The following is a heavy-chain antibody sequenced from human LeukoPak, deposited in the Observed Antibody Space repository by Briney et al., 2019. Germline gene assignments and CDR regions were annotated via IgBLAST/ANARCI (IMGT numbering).Heavy chain of an antibody. D-gene: IGHD6-6*01. V-gene: IGHV4-59*01. CDR2: IYYSGST. J-gene: IGHJ4*02. CDR1: GGSISNYY. CDR3: ARAGQFIAARPITFDY. Sequence: SETLSLTCTVPGGSISNYYWSWIRQPPGKVLEWIGYIYYSGSTNSNPSLESRVTISVDTSKNQFSLRLRSVTAADTAVYYCARAGQFIAARPITFDYWGQGALVTVSS.